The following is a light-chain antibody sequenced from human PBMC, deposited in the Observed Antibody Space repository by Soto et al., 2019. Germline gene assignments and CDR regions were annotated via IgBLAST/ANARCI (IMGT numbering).Light chain of an antibody. CDR1: SSNIGSNT. V-gene: IGLV1-44*01. J-gene: IGLJ3*02. Sequence: QAVVTQPPSASATPGQRVTISCSGSSSNIGSNTVNWYQQLPGTAPKLLIYKNNQRPSGVPDRFSGSKSGTSGSLAISGLQSEDEADYYCAAWDDSLNGRVFGGGTKLTVL. CDR3: AAWDDSLNGRV. CDR2: KNN.